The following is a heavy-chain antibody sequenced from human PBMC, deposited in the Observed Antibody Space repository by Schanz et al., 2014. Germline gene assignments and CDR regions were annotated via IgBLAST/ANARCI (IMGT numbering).Heavy chain of an antibody. CDR3: ARPALWFGDNCFDP. Sequence: EVQLVESGGGLVQPGGSLRLSCAASEFTFSTDAMSWVRQAPGRGLEWVSSISTSGTYMYIADSLKGRLTISRDDAKNTLYLQMNSLRAEDTAVYYCARPALWFGDNCFDPWGQGTLVTVSS. J-gene: IGHJ5*02. V-gene: IGHV3-21*01. CDR2: ISTSGTYM. CDR1: EFTFSTDA. D-gene: IGHD3-10*01.